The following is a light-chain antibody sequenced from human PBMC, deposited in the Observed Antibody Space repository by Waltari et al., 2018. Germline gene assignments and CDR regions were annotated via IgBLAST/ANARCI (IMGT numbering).Light chain of an antibody. V-gene: IGKV1-39*01. CDR2: AAS. J-gene: IGKJ5*01. CDR1: QNIRNY. CDR3: QQGYSRVT. Sequence: DIQVTQSPSSLSASVGDRVTITCRTSQNIRNYLNWYQQKPGKAPKLLIYAASSLHSDVPSRFRGSGSGADFTLTISSLQPEDYGTYYCQQGYSRVTFGQGTRLEIK.